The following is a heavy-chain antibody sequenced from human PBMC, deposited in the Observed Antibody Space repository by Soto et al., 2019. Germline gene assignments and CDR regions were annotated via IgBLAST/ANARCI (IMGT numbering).Heavy chain of an antibody. CDR1: GGSISSYH. J-gene: IGHJ4*02. V-gene: IGHV4-59*01. Sequence: SETLSLTCTVSGGSISSYHWSWIRQPPGKGLEWIGYIYYSGSTNYNPSLKSRVTISVDTSKNQFSLKLSSVTAADTAVYYCERDKGAAHYDYWGQGTLVTVYS. CDR3: ERDKGAAHYDY. CDR2: IYYSGST. D-gene: IGHD6-6*01.